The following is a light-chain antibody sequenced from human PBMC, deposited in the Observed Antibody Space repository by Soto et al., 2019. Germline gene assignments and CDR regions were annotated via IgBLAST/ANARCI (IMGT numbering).Light chain of an antibody. CDR1: SSDVGGYNF. CDR2: EVT. Sequence: QSALTQPASVSGSPGQSITISCTGTSSDVGGYNFVSWYQQHPGKAHKLMIYEVTDRPSGVSNRCSGSKSGSTASLTISGLQAEDEADYYCSSYTSRNTLAFGGGTKLTVL. CDR3: SSYTSRNTLA. J-gene: IGLJ2*01. V-gene: IGLV2-14*01.